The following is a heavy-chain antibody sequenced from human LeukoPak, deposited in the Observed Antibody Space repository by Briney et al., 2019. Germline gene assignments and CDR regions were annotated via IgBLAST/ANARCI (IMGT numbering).Heavy chain of an antibody. CDR2: IYYSGST. V-gene: IGHV4-31*03. CDR3: VSPRGFSYGYFDY. D-gene: IGHD5-18*01. Sequence: SETLSLTCTVSGGSITSGGYYWSWIRQHPGKGLEWIGYIYYSGSTYYNPSLKSRVTISVDTSKNQFSLTLGSVSATDTAVYYCVSPRGFSYGYFDYWGQGTLVTVSS. J-gene: IGHJ4*02. CDR1: GGSITSGGYY.